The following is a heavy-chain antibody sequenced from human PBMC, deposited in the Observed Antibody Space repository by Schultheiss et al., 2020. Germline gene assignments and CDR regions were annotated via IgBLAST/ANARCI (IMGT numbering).Heavy chain of an antibody. Sequence: ASVKVSCKASGYTFTSYGISWVRQAPGQGLEWMGMINPSDGYTTYAQKFQGRVTITADKSTSTAYMELSSLRSEDTAVYYCARALGSPYYYDSSGLDYWGQGTLVTVSS. D-gene: IGHD3-22*01. V-gene: IGHV1-18*04. CDR2: INPSDGYT. CDR1: GYTFTSYG. J-gene: IGHJ4*02. CDR3: ARALGSPYYYDSSGLDY.